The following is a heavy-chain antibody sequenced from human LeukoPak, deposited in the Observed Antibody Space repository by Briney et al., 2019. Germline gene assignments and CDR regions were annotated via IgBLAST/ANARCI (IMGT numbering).Heavy chain of an antibody. Sequence: SETLSLTCTVSGGSISSYYWSWIRQPPGKGLEWIGYIYYSGSTNYNPSLKSRVTISIDTSKNQFSLNLNSVTAADTAVYHCARAPYYYYGMDVWGQGTTVTVSS. J-gene: IGHJ6*02. CDR3: ARAPYYYYGMDV. CDR1: GGSISSYY. CDR2: IYYSGST. V-gene: IGHV4-59*01.